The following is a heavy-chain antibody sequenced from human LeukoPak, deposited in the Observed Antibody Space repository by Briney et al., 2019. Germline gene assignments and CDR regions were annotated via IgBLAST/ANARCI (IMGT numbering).Heavy chain of an antibody. V-gene: IGHV1-69*13. CDR3: ARVDTAMVNYYYYYYMDV. Sequence: EASVKVSCKASGGTFSSYAISWVRQAPGQGLEWMGGIIPIFGTANYAQKFQGRVTITADESTSTAYMELSSLRSEDTAVYYCARVDTAMVNYYYYYYMDVWGKGTTVTVSS. D-gene: IGHD5-18*01. CDR2: IIPIFGTA. CDR1: GGTFSSYA. J-gene: IGHJ6*03.